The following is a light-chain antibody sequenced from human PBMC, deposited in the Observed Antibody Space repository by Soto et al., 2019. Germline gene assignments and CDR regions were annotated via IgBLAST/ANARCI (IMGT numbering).Light chain of an antibody. CDR2: GAS. J-gene: IGKJ2*01. CDR1: PSVTRDF. Sequence: EIVLTQSPDTLSLSPGERATLSCRASPSVTRDFLAWYQQKPGQAPRLLIYGASSRATGIPDRFSGSGSGTDFTLTISRLEPEDFAMYYCQQYGSSPYTFGQGTKLEIK. CDR3: QQYGSSPYT. V-gene: IGKV3-20*01.